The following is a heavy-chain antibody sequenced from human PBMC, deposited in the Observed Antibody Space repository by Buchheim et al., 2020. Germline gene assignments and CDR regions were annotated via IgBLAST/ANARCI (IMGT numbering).Heavy chain of an antibody. CDR2: ILYDGSKT. D-gene: IGHD2-15*01. CDR3: ARDPDGYGFSYYFDY. V-gene: IGHV3-30*03. CDR1: GFTFRSYG. Sequence: QVQLVESGGGVVLPGTSLRLSCEASGFTFRSYGMHWVRQPPGKGLEWVAAILYDGSKTYYIDSVKGRFTISRDNSENTLHLQMNSLRAEDTAVYYCARDPDGYGFSYYFDYWGQGTL. J-gene: IGHJ4*02.